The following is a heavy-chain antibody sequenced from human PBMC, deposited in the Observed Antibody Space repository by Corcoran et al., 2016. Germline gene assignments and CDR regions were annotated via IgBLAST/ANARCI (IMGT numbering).Heavy chain of an antibody. J-gene: IGHJ4*02. CDR2: ISNDGRDK. CDR3: AKDRDLGAAKYHFDY. V-gene: IGHV3-30*04. Sequence: QVQLVESGGGVVQPGRSLRLSCAASGFTFSSYAMHWVRQAPGKGLEWMAVISNDGRDKHHADSVKGRFTISRENSKNTVYLQMKRLRIEDTAMYYCAKDRDLGAAKYHFDYWGQGTLVTVSS. D-gene: IGHD1-26*01. CDR1: GFTFSSYA.